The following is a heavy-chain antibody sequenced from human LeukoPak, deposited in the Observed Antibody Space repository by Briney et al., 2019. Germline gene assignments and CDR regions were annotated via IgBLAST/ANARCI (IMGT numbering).Heavy chain of an antibody. V-gene: IGHV3-23*01. J-gene: IGHJ4*02. D-gene: IGHD3-22*01. CDR2: ISGSGGST. Sequence: GGSLRLSCAASGFTFSSYAMSWVRQAPGKGLEWVSAISGSGGSTYYAHSVKGRFTISRDNSKNTLYLQMNSLRAEDTAVYYCAKDTVEYYYDSSGYYWGQGTLVTVSS. CDR1: GFTFSSYA. CDR3: AKDTVEYYYDSSGYY.